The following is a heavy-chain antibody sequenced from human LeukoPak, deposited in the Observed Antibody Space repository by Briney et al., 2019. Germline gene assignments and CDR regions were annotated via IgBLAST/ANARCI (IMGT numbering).Heavy chain of an antibody. V-gene: IGHV3-66*02. CDR2: IYSGGST. D-gene: IGHD3-3*01. CDR1: GFTFSSYA. J-gene: IGHJ3*02. Sequence: PGGSLRLSCAASGFTFSSYAMSWVRQAPGKGLEWVSVIYSGGSTYYADSVKGRFTISRDNSKNTLYLQMNSLRAEDTAVYYCARDKIGVVRTAFDIWGQGTMVTVSS. CDR3: ARDKIGVVRTAFDI.